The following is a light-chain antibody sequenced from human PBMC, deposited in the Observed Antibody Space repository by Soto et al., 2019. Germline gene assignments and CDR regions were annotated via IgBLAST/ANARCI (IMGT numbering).Light chain of an antibody. CDR3: QQSGKT. CDR2: GAL. CDR1: QSISSN. V-gene: IGKV3D-15*01. J-gene: IGKJ1*01. Sequence: EIVMTQSPATLSVSPGERATLSCRASQSISSNLAWYQQKPGQAPRIIIYGALTRATGIPARFSGSGSGTEFNVTISSVKSDDFSVYYCQQSGKTFGQGTKVEIK.